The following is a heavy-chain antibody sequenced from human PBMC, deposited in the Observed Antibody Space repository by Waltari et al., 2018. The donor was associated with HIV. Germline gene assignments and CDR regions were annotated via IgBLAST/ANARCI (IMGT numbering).Heavy chain of an antibody. Sequence: QVQLQESGPGLVKPSQTLSLTCTASGGSISSGSYYWSWIRQDAGKGLEWIGRIYTSGSTNYNPSLKSRVTISVDTSKNQFSLKLSSVTAADTAVYYCARDRNYYYDSSGYFFNAFDIWGQGTMVTVSS. CDR2: IYTSGST. CDR1: GGSISSGSYY. V-gene: IGHV4-61*02. J-gene: IGHJ3*02. CDR3: ARDRNYYYDSSGYFFNAFDI. D-gene: IGHD3-22*01.